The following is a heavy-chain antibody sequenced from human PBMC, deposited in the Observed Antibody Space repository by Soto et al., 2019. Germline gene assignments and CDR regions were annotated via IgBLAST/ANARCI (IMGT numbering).Heavy chain of an antibody. CDR1: GFTFSSYA. D-gene: IGHD6-19*01. CDR3: ANGIVSGWPNDGMDV. V-gene: IGHV3-23*01. J-gene: IGHJ6*02. CDR2: ISGGGGST. Sequence: EVQLLESGGGLVQPGGSLRLSCVASGFTFSSYAMTWVRQAPGKGLEWVSAISGGGGSTYYADSVKGRITISRDNSKNTLYLHMDTLRAEDTAVYYCANGIVSGWPNDGMDVWGQGTTVTVS.